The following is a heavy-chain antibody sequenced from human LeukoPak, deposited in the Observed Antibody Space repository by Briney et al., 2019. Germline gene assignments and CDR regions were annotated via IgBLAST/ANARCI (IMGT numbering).Heavy chain of an antibody. Sequence: GGSLRLSCAASGFPFSSHWLSWFRQSPGKGLEWVAHINQDGSEKYYVDSVKGRFTISRDNSKNTLYLQMNSLRAEDTAVYYCARASSGYWGQGTLVTVSS. CDR2: INQDGSEK. CDR1: GFPFSSHW. CDR3: ARASSGY. J-gene: IGHJ4*02. D-gene: IGHD3-10*01. V-gene: IGHV3-7*01.